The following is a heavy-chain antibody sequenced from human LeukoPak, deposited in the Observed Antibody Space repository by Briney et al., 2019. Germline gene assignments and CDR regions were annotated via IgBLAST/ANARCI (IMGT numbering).Heavy chain of an antibody. V-gene: IGHV3-33*01. Sequence: GGSLRLSCAASGFTFSSYGMHWVRQAPGKGLEWVALIWYDGSDKYYTDSVKGRLTISRDNSKNTLYLQMNSLRAEDTAIYYCAREGPRGNSQFDYWGQGTLVTVSS. D-gene: IGHD2/OR15-2a*01. CDR2: IWYDGSDK. J-gene: IGHJ4*02. CDR1: GFTFSSYG. CDR3: AREGPRGNSQFDY.